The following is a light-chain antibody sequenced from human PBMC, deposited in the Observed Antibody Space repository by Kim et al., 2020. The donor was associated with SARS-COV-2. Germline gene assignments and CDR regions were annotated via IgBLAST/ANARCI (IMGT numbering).Light chain of an antibody. Sequence: PSAISCRSSESLGYSVGSIYLNWFHQRPGQSPRPLIYKVSDRDSGVPDRFSGSGSGTDFTLQISRVEAGDVGVYYCMQGTHWPFTFGPGTKVEIK. CDR3: MQGTHWPFT. V-gene: IGKV2-30*01. J-gene: IGKJ3*01. CDR1: ESLGYSVGSIY. CDR2: KVS.